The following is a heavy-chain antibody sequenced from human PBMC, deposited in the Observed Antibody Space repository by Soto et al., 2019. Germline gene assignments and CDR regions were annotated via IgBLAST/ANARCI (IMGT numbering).Heavy chain of an antibody. Sequence: ASVKVSCKASGGTFSSYAISWVRQAPGQGLEWMGGIIPIFGTANYAQKFQGRVTITADESTSTAYMELSSLRSEDTAVYYCARAWTEVVITTPFVYWGQGTLVTVSS. V-gene: IGHV1-69*13. CDR2: IIPIFGTA. D-gene: IGHD3-22*01. CDR3: ARAWTEVVITTPFVY. CDR1: GGTFSSYA. J-gene: IGHJ4*02.